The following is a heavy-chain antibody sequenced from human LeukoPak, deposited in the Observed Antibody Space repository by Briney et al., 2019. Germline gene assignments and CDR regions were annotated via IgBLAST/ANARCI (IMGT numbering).Heavy chain of an antibody. CDR1: GGSICSGSYY. V-gene: IGHV4-61*02. J-gene: IGHJ3*02. Sequence: SETLSLTCTVSGGSICSGSYYRSWIRQPAGKGLEWIGRIYTSGSTNYNPSLKSRVTISVDTSKNHFSLKLSSVTAADTAVYYCVRAFGFPDAFDIWGQGTMVTVSS. CDR3: VRAFGFPDAFDI. CDR2: IYTSGST. D-gene: IGHD3-16*01.